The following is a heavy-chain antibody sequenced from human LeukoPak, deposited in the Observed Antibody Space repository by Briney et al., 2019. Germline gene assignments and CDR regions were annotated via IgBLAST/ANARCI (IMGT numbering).Heavy chain of an antibody. CDR3: AGGLGGFFDY. CDR2: ISSSGSSI. J-gene: IGHJ4*02. CDR1: GXTFRNYE. V-gene: IGHV3-48*03. Sequence: GGSLRLSCAASGXTFRNYEMNWVRQAPGKGPEWVSYISSSGSSIYYADSVKGRFTISRDNSKNTLYLQMNSLRAEDTAVYYCAGGLGGFFDYWGQGTLVTVSS. D-gene: IGHD3-16*01.